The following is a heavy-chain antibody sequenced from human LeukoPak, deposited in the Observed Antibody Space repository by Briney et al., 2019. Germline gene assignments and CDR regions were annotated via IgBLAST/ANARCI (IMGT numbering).Heavy chain of an antibody. CDR2: ISSSGSTI. CDR3: ARDSLRCLKWRRDAFDI. J-gene: IGHJ3*02. D-gene: IGHD3-3*01. CDR1: GFTFSAYY. V-gene: IGHV3-11*01. Sequence: GGTLRLSCAASGFTFSAYYMSWIRQAPGKGLEWVSDISSSGSTIYYADPVKGRITISSDNAKNSPYLQMNSLIAEETAVYYCARDSLRCLKWRRDAFDIWGQGTMVTVSS.